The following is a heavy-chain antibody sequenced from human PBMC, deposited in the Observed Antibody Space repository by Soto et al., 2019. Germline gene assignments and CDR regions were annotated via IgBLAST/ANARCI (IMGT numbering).Heavy chain of an antibody. CDR2: IYYSGST. CDR3: ARVLRYNWNYLPHY. CDR1: GGSISSGGYY. Sequence: QVQLQESGPGLVKPSQTLSLTCTVSGGSISSGGYYWSWIRQHPGKGLEWIGYIYYSGSTYYNPSLKSRVTISVDTSKNQFSLKLSSVTAADTAVYYCARVLRYNWNYLPHYWGQGTLVTVSS. J-gene: IGHJ4*02. V-gene: IGHV4-31*03. D-gene: IGHD1-7*01.